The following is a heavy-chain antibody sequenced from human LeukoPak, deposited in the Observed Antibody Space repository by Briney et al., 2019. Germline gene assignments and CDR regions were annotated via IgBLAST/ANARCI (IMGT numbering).Heavy chain of an antibody. Sequence: ASVKVSCEASGYTFTSYYMHWVRQAPGQGLEWMGIINPSGGSTSYAQKFQGRVTMTRDTSTSTVYMELSSLRAEDTAVYYCAKGDGDYLFDYWGQGTLVTVSS. CDR3: AKGDGDYLFDY. V-gene: IGHV1-46*01. CDR1: GYTFTSYY. D-gene: IGHD4-17*01. J-gene: IGHJ4*02. CDR2: INPSGGST.